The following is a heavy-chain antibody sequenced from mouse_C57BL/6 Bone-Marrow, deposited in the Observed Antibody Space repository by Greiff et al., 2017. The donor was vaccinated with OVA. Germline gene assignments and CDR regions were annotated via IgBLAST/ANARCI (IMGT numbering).Heavy chain of an antibody. J-gene: IGHJ1*03. D-gene: IGHD1-1*01. Sequence: EVQLQESGAELVKPGASVKLSCTASGFNIKDYYMHWVKQRTEQGLEWIGRIDPEDGETKYAPKVQGKATITADTSSNTAYLQLSSLTSEDTAVYYCAKGYYYGSNWYFDVWGTGTTVTVSS. CDR1: GFNIKDYY. V-gene: IGHV14-2*01. CDR2: IDPEDGET. CDR3: AKGYYYGSNWYFDV.